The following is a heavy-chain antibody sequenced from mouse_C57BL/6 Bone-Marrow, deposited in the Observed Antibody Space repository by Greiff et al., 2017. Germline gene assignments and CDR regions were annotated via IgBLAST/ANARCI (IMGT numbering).Heavy chain of an antibody. CDR1: GYTFTSYG. Sequence: QVQLQQSGAELARPGASVKLSCKASGYTFTSYGISWVKQRTGQGLEWIGEIYPRSGNTYYNETFKGKATLTADKSSSTAYMELRSLTSEDAAVYFCARREWNYYGSSYDYWGQGTTLTVSS. J-gene: IGHJ2*01. D-gene: IGHD1-1*01. V-gene: IGHV1-81*01. CDR2: IYPRSGNT. CDR3: ARREWNYYGSSYDY.